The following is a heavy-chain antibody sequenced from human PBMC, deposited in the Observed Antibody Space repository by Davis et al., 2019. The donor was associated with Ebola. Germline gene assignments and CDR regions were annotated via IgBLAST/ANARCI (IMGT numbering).Heavy chain of an antibody. V-gene: IGHV3-15*01. CDR3: TTDSSGYYYYYYYYMDV. Sequence: PGGSLRLSCAASGFTFSNAWMSWVRQAPGKGLEWVGRIKSKTDGGTTDYAAPVKGRFTISSDDSKNTLYLQMNSLKTEDTAVYYCTTDSSGYYYYYYYYMDVWGKGTTVTVSS. CDR2: IKSKTDGGTT. CDR1: GFTFSNAW. J-gene: IGHJ6*03. D-gene: IGHD3-22*01.